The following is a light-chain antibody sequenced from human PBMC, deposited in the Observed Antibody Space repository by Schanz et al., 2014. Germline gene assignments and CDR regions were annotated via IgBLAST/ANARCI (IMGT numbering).Light chain of an antibody. J-gene: IGKJ4*01. CDR2: AAS. CDR1: EDVSSW. Sequence: DIQMTQSPSSVSASVGDRVTITCRASEDVSSWLAWYQQKPGEAPKLLISAASTLQSGVPSRFSGSGSGTAFTLTISSLQPEDFATYYCQQSYSAPLTFGGGTKVEIK. V-gene: IGKV1-12*01. CDR3: QQSYSAPLT.